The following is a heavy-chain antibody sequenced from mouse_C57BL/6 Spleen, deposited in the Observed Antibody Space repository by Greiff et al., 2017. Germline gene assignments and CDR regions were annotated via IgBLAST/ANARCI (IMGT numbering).Heavy chain of an antibody. CDR2: YSSGGDYI. J-gene: IGHJ2*01. D-gene: IGHD5-1*01. Sequence: EVKVEESGEGLVKPGGSLTLSCAVSGFSFSSYALSWVRQPPPKRLEWVAYYSSGGDYIYYAASVKGRFTISRDTARNTLYLQMSGMKSEDTAMYYCTGGSTGVDYWGQGTTLTVSS. CDR1: GFSFSSYA. V-gene: IGHV5-9-1*02. CDR3: TGGSTGVDY.